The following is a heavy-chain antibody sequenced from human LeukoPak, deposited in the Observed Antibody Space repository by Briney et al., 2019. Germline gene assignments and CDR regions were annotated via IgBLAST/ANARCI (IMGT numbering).Heavy chain of an antibody. CDR3: AVDIAAAGTSYDY. CDR2: INPNSGGT. CDR1: GYTFTGYY. D-gene: IGHD6-13*01. Sequence: ASVKVSCKASGYTFTGYYIHWVRQAPGQGLEWMGWINPNSGGTNYAQKFQGRVTMTRDTSISTAYMELSRLRSDDTAVYYCAVDIAAAGTSYDYWGQGTLVTVSS. J-gene: IGHJ4*02. V-gene: IGHV1-2*02.